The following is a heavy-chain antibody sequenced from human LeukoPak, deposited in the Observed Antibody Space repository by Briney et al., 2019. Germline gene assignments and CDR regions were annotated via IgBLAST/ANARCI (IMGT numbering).Heavy chain of an antibody. D-gene: IGHD4-11*01. V-gene: IGHV4-61*02. CDR2: IYTSGST. CDR1: GGSISSGSYY. Sequence: SQTLSLTCTVSGGSISSGSYYWSWIRQPAGKGLEWIGRIYTSGSTNYNPSLKSRVTISVDTSKNQFSLKLSSVTAADTAVYYCARVRATVTFRAFDIWGQGTMVTVSS. CDR3: ARVRATVTFRAFDI. J-gene: IGHJ3*02.